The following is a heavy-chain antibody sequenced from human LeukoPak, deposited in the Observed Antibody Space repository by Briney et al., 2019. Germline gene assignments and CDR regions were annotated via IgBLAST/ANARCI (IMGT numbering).Heavy chain of an antibody. D-gene: IGHD3-22*01. J-gene: IGHJ4*02. Sequence: GGSLRLSCAASGFTFSSYAMSWVRQAPGKGLEWVSAISGSGGSTYYADSVKGRFTISRDNSKNTLYLQMNSLRAEDTAVYYCAKDHLRPTMIGRQFDYWGQGTLVTVSS. CDR1: GFTFSSYA. V-gene: IGHV3-23*01. CDR3: AKDHLRPTMIGRQFDY. CDR2: ISGSGGST.